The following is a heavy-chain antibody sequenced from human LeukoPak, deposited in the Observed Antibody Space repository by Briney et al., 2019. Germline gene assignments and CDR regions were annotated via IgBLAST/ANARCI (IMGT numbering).Heavy chain of an antibody. J-gene: IGHJ4*02. CDR2: IGSSSSYI. D-gene: IGHD4-17*01. CDR1: GFTFRSYS. CDR3: AKVGHDYGDSTPKLQGDYFDY. V-gene: IGHV3-21*04. Sequence: GGSLRLSCAATGFTFRSYSMNWVRQAPGKGLEWVSSIGSSSSYIYYADSVKGRFSVSRDNTKNSLSVEMNSLRAEDTAVYYCAKVGHDYGDSTPKLQGDYFDYWGQGTLVTVSS.